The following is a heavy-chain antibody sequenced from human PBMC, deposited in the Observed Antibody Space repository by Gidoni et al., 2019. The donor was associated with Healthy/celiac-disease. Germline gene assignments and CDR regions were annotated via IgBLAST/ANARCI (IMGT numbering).Heavy chain of an antibody. CDR2: INWNGGST. D-gene: IGHD3-3*01. J-gene: IGHJ2*01. V-gene: IGHV3-20*01. CDR3: ARDNIPITIFGVDPTRYFDL. Sequence: EVQLVESGGGVVRPGGSLRLSCAASGFTFDDYGMSRVRQAPGKGLEWVSGINWNGGSTGYADSVKCRFTISRDNAKNSLYLQMNSLRAEDTALYHCARDNIPITIFGVDPTRYFDLWGRGTLVTVSS. CDR1: GFTFDDYG.